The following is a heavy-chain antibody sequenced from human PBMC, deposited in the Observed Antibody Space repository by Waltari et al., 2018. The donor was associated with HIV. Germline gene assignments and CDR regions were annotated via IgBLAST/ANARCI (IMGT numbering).Heavy chain of an antibody. D-gene: IGHD3-3*02. CDR1: GFCGGNHW. V-gene: IGHV3-74*01. CDR3: ARASHYIEFSTFDGDYYFDF. Sequence: VQLVESGGGSSKTVGYLRVYCEASGFCGGNHWMAWVRTGPGKGLVWVARINSDGSSRNYADAVKGRFVISRDNARNTVYLQLNNLKVEDTAVYFCARASHYIEFSTFDGDYYFDFWGRGTRVAVSS. CDR2: INSDGSSR. J-gene: IGHJ4*02.